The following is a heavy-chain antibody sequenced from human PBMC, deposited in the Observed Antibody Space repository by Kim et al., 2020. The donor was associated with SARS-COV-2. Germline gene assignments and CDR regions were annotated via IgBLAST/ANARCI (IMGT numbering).Heavy chain of an antibody. CDR1: GYTLTELS. J-gene: IGHJ5*02. D-gene: IGHD3-10*01. CDR3: ATGGLTRGWFDP. CDR2: FDPEDGET. V-gene: IGHV1-24*01. Sequence: ASVKVSCKVSGYTLTELSMHWVRRAPGKGLEWMGGFDPEDGETIYAQKFQGRVTMTEDTSTDTAYMELSSLRSEDTAVYYCATGGLTRGWFDPWGQGTLVTVSS.